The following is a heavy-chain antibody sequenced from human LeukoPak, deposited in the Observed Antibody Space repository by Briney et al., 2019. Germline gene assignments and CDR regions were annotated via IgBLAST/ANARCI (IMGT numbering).Heavy chain of an antibody. CDR3: TSLYYYDSSGYYYEGDY. D-gene: IGHD3-22*01. CDR1: GFTFSNAW. V-gene: IGHV3-15*01. J-gene: IGHJ4*02. CDR2: IKSKTDGGTT. Sequence: KSGGSLRLSCAASGFTFSNAWMSWVRQAPGKGLEWVGRIKSKTDGGTTDYAAPVKGRVTISRDDSKNTLYLQMNSLKTEDTAVYYCTSLYYYDSSGYYYEGDYWGQGTLVTVSS.